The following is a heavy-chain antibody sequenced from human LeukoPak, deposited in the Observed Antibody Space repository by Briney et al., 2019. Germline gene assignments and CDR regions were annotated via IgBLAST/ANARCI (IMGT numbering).Heavy chain of an antibody. D-gene: IGHD2-2*02. CDR1: GFTFSSYS. J-gene: IGHJ4*02. CDR2: ISSTSSYM. Sequence: GGSLRLSCAASGFTFSSYSMNWVRQAPGKGLEWVSFISSTSSYMYHADSVKGRFTISRDNAKNSLYLQMNSLRAEDTALYYCARYCSSTACSTPYYFDYWGQGTLVTVSS. CDR3: ARYCSSTACSTPYYFDY. V-gene: IGHV3-21*01.